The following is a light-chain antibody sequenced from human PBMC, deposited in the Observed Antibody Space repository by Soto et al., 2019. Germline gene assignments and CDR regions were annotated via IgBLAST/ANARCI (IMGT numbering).Light chain of an antibody. J-gene: IGLJ2*01. CDR2: RVT. Sequence: QSALTQPRSVSGSPGQSVTISCTGTSSNVGDSDYLSWYQQHPGEVPKLLIYRVTKRPSGIPDRFSGSRSGNTASLSIYGLQADDEADYYCCSYGGTSNPWIFGGGTKLTVL. CDR1: SSNVGDSDY. V-gene: IGLV2-11*01. CDR3: CSYGGTSNPWI.